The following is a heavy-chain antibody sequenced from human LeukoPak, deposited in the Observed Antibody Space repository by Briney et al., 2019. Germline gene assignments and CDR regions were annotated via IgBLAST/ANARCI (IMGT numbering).Heavy chain of an antibody. J-gene: IGHJ4*02. D-gene: IGHD3-3*01. V-gene: IGHV3-23*01. CDR1: GFTFSSYA. CDR3: AKVSHRPYYDFRSGYPDEDDY. CDR2: ISGSGGST. Sequence: GGSLRLSCAASGFTFSSYAMSWVRQAPGKGLEWVSAISGSGGSTYYADSVKGRFTISRDNSKNTLYLQMNSLRAEDTAVYYCAKVSHRPYYDFRSGYPDEDDYWGQGTLVTVSS.